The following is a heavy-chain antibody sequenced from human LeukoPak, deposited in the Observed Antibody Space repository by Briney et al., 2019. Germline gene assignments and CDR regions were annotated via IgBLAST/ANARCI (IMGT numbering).Heavy chain of an antibody. D-gene: IGHD1-26*01. V-gene: IGHV3-23*01. CDR2: VSETGDGT. J-gene: IGHJ4*02. Sequence: GGSLRLSCAVSGFSFSSYAMSWVRQAPGKGLEWVSTVSETGDGTYYADSVKGRFIISRDNAKNSLYLQMNSLRAEDTAVYYCARDSRSGSPDYWGQGTLVTVSS. CDR1: GFSFSSYA. CDR3: ARDSRSGSPDY.